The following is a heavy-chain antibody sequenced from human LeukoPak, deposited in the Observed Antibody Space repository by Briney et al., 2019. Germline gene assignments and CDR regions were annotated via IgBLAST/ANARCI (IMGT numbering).Heavy chain of an antibody. Sequence: ASVKVSCKASGYTFTGYYMHWVRQAPGQGLEWMGWINPNSGGTNYAQKFQGRVTMTRDTSISTAYMELRSLRSDDTAVYYCARRGTSTRWPPFEYWGQGTLVTVSS. CDR2: INPNSGGT. CDR1: GYTFTGYY. CDR3: ARRGTSTRWPPFEY. J-gene: IGHJ4*02. V-gene: IGHV1-2*02. D-gene: IGHD3-16*01.